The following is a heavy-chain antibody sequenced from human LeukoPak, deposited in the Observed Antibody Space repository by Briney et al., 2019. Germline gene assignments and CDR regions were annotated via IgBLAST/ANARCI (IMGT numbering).Heavy chain of an antibody. CDR2: INPSGGST. CDR3: ATNPEYSSSWYYFDY. CDR1: GYTFTSYY. V-gene: IGHV1-46*01. D-gene: IGHD6-13*01. J-gene: IGHJ4*02. Sequence: GASVKVSCKASGYTFTSYYMHWVRQAPGQGLEWRGIINPSGGSTSYAQKFQGRVTMTRDTSTSTVYMELSSLRSEDTAVYYCATNPEYSSSWYYFDYWGQGTRVPVSS.